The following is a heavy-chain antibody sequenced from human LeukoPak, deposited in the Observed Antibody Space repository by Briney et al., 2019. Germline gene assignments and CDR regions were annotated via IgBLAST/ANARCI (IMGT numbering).Heavy chain of an antibody. CDR2: ISSSGSTI. CDR1: GFTFSSYE. J-gene: IGHJ4*02. CDR3: ARRPYYDSSGALGNAGL. V-gene: IGHV3-48*03. D-gene: IGHD3-22*01. Sequence: GGSLRLSCADSGFTFSSYEMNWVRQAPGKGLEGVSYISSSGSTIYYADSVKGRFTISRDNAKNSLYLQMNSLRAEDTAVYYCARRPYYDSSGALGNAGLWGQGTLVTVSS.